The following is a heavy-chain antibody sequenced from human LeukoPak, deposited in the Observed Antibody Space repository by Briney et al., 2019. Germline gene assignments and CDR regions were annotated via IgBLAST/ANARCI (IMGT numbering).Heavy chain of an antibody. V-gene: IGHV1-46*01. CDR2: INPSGGST. Sequence: ASVKVSCKASGYTFTSYSMHWVRQAPGQGLEWMGIINPSGGSTSYAQKFQGRVTMTRDTSTSIVYMELSSLKSEDTAVYYCARAKYSRGSWFDPWGQGTLVTVSS. J-gene: IGHJ5*02. CDR1: GYTFTSYS. D-gene: IGHD6-6*01. CDR3: ARAKYSRGSWFDP.